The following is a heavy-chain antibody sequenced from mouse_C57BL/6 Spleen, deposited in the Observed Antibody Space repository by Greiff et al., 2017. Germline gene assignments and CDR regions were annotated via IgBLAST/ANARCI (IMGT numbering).Heavy chain of an antibody. CDR2: IDPSDSET. D-gene: IGHD1-1*01. J-gene: IGHJ4*01. V-gene: IGHV1-52*01. Sequence: QVQLKQPGAELVRPGSSVKLSCKASGYTFTSYWMHWVKQRPIQGLEWIGNIDPSDSETHYNQKFKDKATLTVDKSSRTAYMQLSSLTSEDSAVYYCARSPYDYYAMDYWGQGTSVTVSS. CDR1: GYTFTSYW. CDR3: ARSPYDYYAMDY.